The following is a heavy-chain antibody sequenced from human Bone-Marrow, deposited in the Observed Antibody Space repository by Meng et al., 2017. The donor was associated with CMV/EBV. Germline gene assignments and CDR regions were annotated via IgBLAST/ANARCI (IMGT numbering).Heavy chain of an antibody. CDR2: IYSGGST. V-gene: IGHV3-53*01. D-gene: IGHD5-18*01. Sequence: GGSLRLSCAASGFTVSSNYMSWVRQAPGKGLEWFSVIYSGGSTYYADSVKGRLTISRDNSKNTLYLQMNSLRAEATAVYYCARGGRQRGYSYGVEGYFGYWGQGTLVTVSS. J-gene: IGHJ4*02. CDR3: ARGGRQRGYSYGVEGYFGY. CDR1: GFTVSSNY.